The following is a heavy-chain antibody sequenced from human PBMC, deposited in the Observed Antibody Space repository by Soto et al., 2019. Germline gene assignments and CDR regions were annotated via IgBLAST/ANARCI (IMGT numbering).Heavy chain of an antibody. CDR1: GGSISNYY. CDR2: IYPSGTT. V-gene: IGHV4-4*07. J-gene: IGHJ4*02. CDR3: ARQRTYSSSWYDY. Sequence: QVLLQESGPGLVKPSETLSLTCTVSGGSISNYYWTWIRQPAGKGLEWIGRIYPSGTTNYNPSLKSRVTMLIDTSKNQFSLRLSSVTAADTALYYCARQRTYSSSWYDYWGQGTLVTVSS. D-gene: IGHD6-13*01.